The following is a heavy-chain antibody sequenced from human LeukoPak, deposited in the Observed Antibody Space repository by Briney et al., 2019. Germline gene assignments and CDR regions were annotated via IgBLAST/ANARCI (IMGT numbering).Heavy chain of an antibody. D-gene: IGHD1-26*01. Sequence: ASWKVSGKASGYTFTGYYMHWVRQAPGQGLEWMRWINPNSGGTNYAQKFQGRVTMTRDTSISTAYMELSRLRSDDTAVYYCARARIVGAKAPCDYWGQGTLVTVSS. J-gene: IGHJ4*02. CDR3: ARARIVGAKAPCDY. CDR2: INPNSGGT. CDR1: GYTFTGYY. V-gene: IGHV1-2*02.